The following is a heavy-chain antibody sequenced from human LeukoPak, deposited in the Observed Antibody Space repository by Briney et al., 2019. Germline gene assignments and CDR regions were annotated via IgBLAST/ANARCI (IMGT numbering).Heavy chain of an antibody. CDR2: IYSGGST. CDR3: ARIHLPYSGYPSYFDY. CDR1: GFTVSSNN. D-gene: IGHD5-12*01. Sequence: QSGGSLRLSCAASGFTVSSNNMSWVRQAPGKGLEWVSVIYSGGSTYYADSVKGRFTISRDNSKNTLYLQMNSLRAEDTAVYYCARIHLPYSGYPSYFDYWGQGTLVTVSS. V-gene: IGHV3-66*01. J-gene: IGHJ4*02.